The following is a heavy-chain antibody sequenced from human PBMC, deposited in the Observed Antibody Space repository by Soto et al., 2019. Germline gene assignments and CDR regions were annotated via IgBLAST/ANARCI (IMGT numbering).Heavy chain of an antibody. J-gene: IGHJ5*02. CDR1: GVSLSTSGVG. CDR3: AHSHLTKRITTVTTFSWFDH. Sequence: QITLKESGPTLVKPTQTLTLTCTFSGVSLSTSGVGVGWILQPPGKALEWLALIYWDDDKRFSPSLKIRLTIPKDTTKHQVDITMTNMDPVYTATYYCAHSHLTKRITTVTTFSWFDHGGQGTLVPGSS. D-gene: IGHD4-17*01. CDR2: IYWDDDK. V-gene: IGHV2-5*02.